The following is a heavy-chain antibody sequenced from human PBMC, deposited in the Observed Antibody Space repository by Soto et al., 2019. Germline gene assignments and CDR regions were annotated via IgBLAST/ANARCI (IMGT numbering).Heavy chain of an antibody. Sequence: SQTLSLTCAVYGGCFSGYYLSWIRQHPGKGLEWIGYIYYSGSTYYNPSLKSRVTISVDTSKNQFSLKLSSVTAAETAVYYCARHFRCGADCYNPYFDYWGQGTLVTVSS. CDR3: ARHFRCGADCYNPYFDY. V-gene: IGHV4-31*11. J-gene: IGHJ4*02. CDR1: GGCFSGYY. CDR2: IYYSGST. D-gene: IGHD2-21*02.